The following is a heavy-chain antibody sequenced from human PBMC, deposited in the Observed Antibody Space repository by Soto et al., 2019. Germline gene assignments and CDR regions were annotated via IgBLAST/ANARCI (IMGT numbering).Heavy chain of an antibody. CDR1: GYTFTSYG. J-gene: IGHJ6*02. D-gene: IGHD2-8*01. CDR3: ARDYGYCNNGVCSVLYYYYYYGMDV. CDR2: ISAYNGNT. V-gene: IGHV1-18*01. Sequence: ASVKVSCKASGYTFTSYGISWVRQAPGQGLEWMGWISAYNGNTNYAQKLQGRVTMTTDTSTSTAYMELRSLRSDDTAVYYCARDYGYCNNGVCSVLYYYYYYGMDVWG.